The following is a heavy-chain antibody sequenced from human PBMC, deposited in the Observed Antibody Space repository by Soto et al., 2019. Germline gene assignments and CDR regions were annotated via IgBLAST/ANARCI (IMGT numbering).Heavy chain of an antibody. Sequence: ETLSLTCTFSGGSISSYYWSWVRQPPGKGLEWIGYFYYSGSTKYNPSLKSRVTILEDTSKNQFSLKLNSVTAADTAVYYCAREGRMGTFDYWGQGALVTVSS. J-gene: IGHJ4*02. V-gene: IGHV4-59*01. CDR1: GGSISSYY. CDR3: AREGRMGTFDY. CDR2: FYYSGST. D-gene: IGHD1-1*01.